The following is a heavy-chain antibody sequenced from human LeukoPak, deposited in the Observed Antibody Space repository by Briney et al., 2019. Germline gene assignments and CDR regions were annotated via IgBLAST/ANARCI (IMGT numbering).Heavy chain of an antibody. Sequence: SETLSLTCTVSGGSISSSSYYWGWIRQPPGKGLEWIGSIYYSGSTYYNPSLKSRVTISVDTSKNQFSLKLSSVTAADTAVYYCARERATIFGVVIDWGQGTLVTVSS. J-gene: IGHJ4*02. V-gene: IGHV4-39*07. CDR1: GGSISSSSYY. D-gene: IGHD3-3*01. CDR3: ARERATIFGVVID. CDR2: IYYSGST.